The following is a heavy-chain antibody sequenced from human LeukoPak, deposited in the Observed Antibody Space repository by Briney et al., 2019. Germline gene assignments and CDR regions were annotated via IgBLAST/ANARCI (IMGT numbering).Heavy chain of an antibody. J-gene: IGHJ5*02. CDR3: ARVTVLWFGELGYNWFDP. V-gene: IGHV1-69*13. CDR1: GGTFSSNT. Sequence: ASVKVSCKASGGTFSSNTISWVRQAPGQGLEWMGGIIPIFGTANYAQQFQGRVTITADESTRRAYMELSSLRSEDTAVYYCARVTVLWFGELGYNWFDPWGHGTLVTVSS. D-gene: IGHD3-10*01. CDR2: IIPIFGTA.